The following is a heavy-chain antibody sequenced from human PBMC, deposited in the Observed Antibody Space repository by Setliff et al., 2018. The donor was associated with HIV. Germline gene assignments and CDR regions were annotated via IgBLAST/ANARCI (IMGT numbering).Heavy chain of an antibody. CDR2: IIPVFGAA. CDR3: TRAEFVLRPTHFDY. Sequence: VASVKVSCKASGGTFSSYAICWVRQAPGQGLEWMGGIIPVFGAANYAQKFQGRVTITTDASTSAAYMELSSLRSEDTAVYYCTRAEFVLRPTHFDYWGQGTLVTVSS. J-gene: IGHJ4*02. D-gene: IGHD4-17*01. V-gene: IGHV1-69*05. CDR1: GGTFSSYA.